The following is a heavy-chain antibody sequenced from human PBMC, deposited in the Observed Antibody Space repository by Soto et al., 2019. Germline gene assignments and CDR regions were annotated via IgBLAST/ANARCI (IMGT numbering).Heavy chain of an antibody. J-gene: IGHJ6*02. CDR1: GFNFRNAW. Sequence: GGSLRLSCAASGFNFRNAWMNWVRQAPGKGLEGVGRIKAKTDRAAPEDAAPVKGRFSLPRDDSKNTVYLQMDSLKTEDTDVYYCTAGWDSYSDFWSGYYYYGMDLWGQGTTVTVSS. CDR2: IKAKTDRAAP. D-gene: IGHD3-3*01. V-gene: IGHV3-15*01. CDR3: TAGWDSYSDFWSGYYYYGMDL.